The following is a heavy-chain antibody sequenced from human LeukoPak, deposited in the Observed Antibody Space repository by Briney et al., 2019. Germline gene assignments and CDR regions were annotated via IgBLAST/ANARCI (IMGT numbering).Heavy chain of an antibody. Sequence: PSETLSLTCTVSGGSISSGSYYWSWIRQPAGKGLEWIGRIYTSGSTNYNPSLKSRVTISVDTSKNQFSLKLSSVTAADTAVYYCARDAYYYDSSGYYLTRGGWDYWGQGTLVTVSS. D-gene: IGHD3-22*01. J-gene: IGHJ4*02. V-gene: IGHV4-61*02. CDR1: GGSISSGSYY. CDR3: ARDAYYYDSSGYYLTRGGWDY. CDR2: IYTSGST.